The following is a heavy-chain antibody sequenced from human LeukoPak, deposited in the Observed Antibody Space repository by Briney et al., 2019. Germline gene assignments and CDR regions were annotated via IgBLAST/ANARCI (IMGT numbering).Heavy chain of an antibody. J-gene: IGHJ3*02. CDR3: ARNGGSHAFDI. CDR2: IYYSGST. V-gene: IGHV4-59*08. CDR1: GASISSYY. D-gene: IGHD2-15*01. Sequence: PSETLSLTCTVSGASISSYYRSWIRQPPGEGVEWIGYIYYSGSTNYSPSLKSRVTISVDTSKNQFSLKLSSVTAADTAVYYCARNGGSHAFDIWGQGTMVTVSS.